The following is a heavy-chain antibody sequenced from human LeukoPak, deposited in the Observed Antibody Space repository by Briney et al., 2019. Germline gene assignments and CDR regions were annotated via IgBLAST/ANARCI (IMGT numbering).Heavy chain of an antibody. Sequence: ASVKVSCKASGYTFTNLAMNWVRQAPGQGLEWMGWISAYNGNTNYAQKLQGRVTMTTDTSTSTAYMELRSLRSDDTAVYYCARDGPMDAYYYYYGMDVWGQGTTVTVSS. J-gene: IGHJ6*02. CDR1: GYTFTNLA. V-gene: IGHV1-18*01. CDR3: ARDGPMDAYYYYYGMDV. CDR2: ISAYNGNT. D-gene: IGHD3/OR15-3a*01.